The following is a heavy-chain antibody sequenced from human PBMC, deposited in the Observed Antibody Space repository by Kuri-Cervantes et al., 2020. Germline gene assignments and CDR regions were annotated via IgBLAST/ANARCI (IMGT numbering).Heavy chain of an antibody. CDR1: GFTFRDYA. V-gene: IGHV3-9*01. CDR2: ISWNSGSI. J-gene: IGHJ4*02. D-gene: IGHD3-22*01. Sequence: LSLTCVASGFTFRDYAMHWVRQAPGKGLEWVSGISWNSGSIGYADSVKGRFTISRDNSKNTLYLQMNSLRTEDTAVYFCAKEGPYDSRDFWGQGTLVTVSS. CDR3: AKEGPYDSRDF.